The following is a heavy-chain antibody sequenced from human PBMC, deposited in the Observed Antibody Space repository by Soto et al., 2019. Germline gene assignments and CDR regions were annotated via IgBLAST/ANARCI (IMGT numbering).Heavy chain of an antibody. Sequence: ASVKVSCKASGYTFTSYDINWVRQATGQGLEWMGWMNPNSGNTGYAQKFQGRVTMTRNTSISTAYMELSSLRSEDTAVYYCARGRTTVTTLTYWYFDLWGRGTLVTVSS. CDR1: GYTFTSYD. CDR2: MNPNSGNT. CDR3: ARGRTTVTTLTYWYFDL. J-gene: IGHJ2*01. V-gene: IGHV1-8*02. D-gene: IGHD4-4*01.